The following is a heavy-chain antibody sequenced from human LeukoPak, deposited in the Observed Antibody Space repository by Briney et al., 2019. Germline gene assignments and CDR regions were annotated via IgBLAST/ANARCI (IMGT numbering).Heavy chain of an antibody. CDR2: IYTTGVT. Sequence: PSETLSLTCSVSGDSINHGTYYWSWIRQPAGQGLEWIGRIYTTGVTNYNPSLKTRVTISVDPSLNQFSLNLTSVTAADTAVYYCAREFLASRRNWVDPWGQGTLVTVSS. J-gene: IGHJ5*02. CDR3: AREFLASRRNWVDP. D-gene: IGHD6-6*01. V-gene: IGHV4-61*02. CDR1: GDSINHGTYY.